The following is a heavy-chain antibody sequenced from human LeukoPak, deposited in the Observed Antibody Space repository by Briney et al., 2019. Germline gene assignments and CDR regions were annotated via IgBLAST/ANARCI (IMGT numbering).Heavy chain of an antibody. CDR2: IIPIFGTA. D-gene: IGHD3-3*01. Sequence: SVKVSCKASGGTFSSYAISWVRQAPGQGLEWMGGIIPIFGTANYAQKVQGRVRITTDESTSTAYMELSSLRSEDTAVYYCARNPPELRFLEWSTLYFDYWGQGTLVTVSS. CDR1: GGTFSSYA. J-gene: IGHJ4*02. V-gene: IGHV1-69*05. CDR3: ARNPPELRFLEWSTLYFDY.